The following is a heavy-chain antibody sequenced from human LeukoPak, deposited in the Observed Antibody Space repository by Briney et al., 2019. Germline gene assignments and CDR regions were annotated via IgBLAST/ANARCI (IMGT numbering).Heavy chain of an antibody. J-gene: IGHJ4*02. CDR3: ARSTYYDFWSGYFDY. V-gene: IGHV4-61*02. Sequence: TPSLTCTVTGGSMSSGSYYWSWIRQPAGKGLDWFGRIYTSGSTNYNPYLKSRVTISVDTSKNQFSLKLSSVTAADTAVYYCARSTYYDFWSGYFDYWGQGTLVTVSS. D-gene: IGHD3-3*01. CDR1: GGSMSSGSYY. CDR2: IYTSGST.